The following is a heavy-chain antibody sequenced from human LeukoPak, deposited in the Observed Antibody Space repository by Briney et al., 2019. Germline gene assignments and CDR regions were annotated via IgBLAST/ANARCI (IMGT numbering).Heavy chain of an antibody. CDR2: VSDSGEKT. Sequence: GGSLRLSCVASGFSFSGYAMSWVRQGPGKGLEWVSGVSDSGEKTFYADSVKGRFTISRDNSQYTLFLQMNSLRVEDTAIYYCANEGPSFDYWGQGTLVTVSS. CDR3: ANEGPSFDY. CDR1: GFSFSGYA. J-gene: IGHJ4*02. V-gene: IGHV3-23*01.